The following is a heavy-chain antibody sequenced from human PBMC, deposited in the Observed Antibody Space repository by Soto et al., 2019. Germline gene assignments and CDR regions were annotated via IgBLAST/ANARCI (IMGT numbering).Heavy chain of an antibody. Sequence: QVQLQESGPGLVKPSETLSLSCTVSGDSVSSYYWSWIRQLPGRGLEWIGYIYISGNTNYNPSLKSRVTISRDTSKNQFSRNLKSVTAADTAVYYCARGVLRYYRYGMDVWRQGTTVTVSS. CDR1: GDSVSSYY. J-gene: IGHJ6*02. V-gene: IGHV4-59*02. CDR3: ARGVLRYYRYGMDV. CDR2: IYISGNT.